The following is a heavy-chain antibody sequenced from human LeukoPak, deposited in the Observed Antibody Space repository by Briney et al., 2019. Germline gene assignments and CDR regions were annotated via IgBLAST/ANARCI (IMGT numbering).Heavy chain of an antibody. V-gene: IGHV4-4*07. Sequence: SETLSLTCTVSGGSISSYYWSWIRQPAGKGLEWIGRIYSSGSTNYNPSLKSRVTMSVDTSKNQFSLKVTSVTAADTAVYYCARGAGQWLPQDYWGQGTLVTVSS. D-gene: IGHD6-19*01. CDR3: ARGAGQWLPQDY. CDR2: IYSSGST. J-gene: IGHJ4*02. CDR1: GGSISSYY.